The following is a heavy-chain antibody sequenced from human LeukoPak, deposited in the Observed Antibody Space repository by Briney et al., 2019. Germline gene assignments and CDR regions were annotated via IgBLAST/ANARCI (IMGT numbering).Heavy chain of an antibody. D-gene: IGHD3-10*01. Sequence: SVKVSCKASGGTFSSYAISWVRQAPGQGLEWMGRIIPILGIANYAQKFQGRVTITADKSTSTAYMELSSLRSEDTAVYYCARGAVVRGVIIRCFDYWGQGTLVTVSS. CDR1: GGTFSSYA. CDR2: IIPILGIA. V-gene: IGHV1-69*04. J-gene: IGHJ4*02. CDR3: ARGAVVRGVIIRCFDY.